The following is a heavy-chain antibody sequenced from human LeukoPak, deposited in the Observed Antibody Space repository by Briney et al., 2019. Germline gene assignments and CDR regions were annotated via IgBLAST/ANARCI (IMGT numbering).Heavy chain of an antibody. CDR3: ARGTYGSGSYYHY. J-gene: IGHJ4*02. Sequence: GRSLRLSCAASEFTFSSYAMHWVRQAPGKGLEWVAVILYDGSNKKYADSVKGRFTISRDNAKNSLYLQMNSLRAEDTAVYYCARGTYGSGSYYHYWGQGTLVTVSS. CDR1: EFTFSSYA. CDR2: ILYDGSNK. V-gene: IGHV3-30*03. D-gene: IGHD3-10*01.